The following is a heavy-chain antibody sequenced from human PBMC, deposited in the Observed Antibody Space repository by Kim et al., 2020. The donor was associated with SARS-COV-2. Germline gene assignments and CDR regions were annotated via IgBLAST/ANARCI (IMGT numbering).Heavy chain of an antibody. CDR1: GGSFSDYY. Sequence: SETLSLTCAVSGGSFSDYYCHWIRQSPGEGLVWIGEIDHSGATSYNPSLKSRVTMSLDTSKNQFSLKLTSVTAADTAVYYCASDRGYSNGHVYYGLDVWGQGTTVTVSS. CDR2: IDHSGAT. CDR3: ASDRGYSNGHVYYGLDV. V-gene: IGHV4-34*01. D-gene: IGHD5-18*01. J-gene: IGHJ6*02.